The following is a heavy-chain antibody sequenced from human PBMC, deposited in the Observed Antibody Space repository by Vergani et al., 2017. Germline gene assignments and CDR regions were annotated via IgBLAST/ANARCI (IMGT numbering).Heavy chain of an antibody. J-gene: IGHJ4*02. CDR3: ARGRPHGAYCGGDCYPKPFDY. V-gene: IGHV4-61*02. Sequence: QVQLHESGPGLVKPSETLSLICSVSGVSMQSGSFYWTWIRQTAERRLEWMGRVYPSGTTNYNPSLNGRVTIFVDKSKNLLSLRLNSVTAADTAVYYCARGRPHGAYCGGDCYPKPFDYWGQGTLVTVSS. CDR1: GVSMQSGSFY. D-gene: IGHD2-21*02. CDR2: VYPSGTT.